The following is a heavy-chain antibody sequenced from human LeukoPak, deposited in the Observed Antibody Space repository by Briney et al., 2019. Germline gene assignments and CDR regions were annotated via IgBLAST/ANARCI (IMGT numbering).Heavy chain of an antibody. Sequence: SETLSLTCTVSGGSISSYYWSWIRQPPGKGLEWIGYIYYSGSTNYNPSLKSRVTISVDTSKNQFSLKLSSVTAADTAVYYCASNLHYYDSSGYYSNWFDPWGQGTLVTVSS. CDR1: GGSISSYY. CDR2: IYYSGST. D-gene: IGHD3-22*01. CDR3: ASNLHYYDSSGYYSNWFDP. V-gene: IGHV4-59*01. J-gene: IGHJ5*02.